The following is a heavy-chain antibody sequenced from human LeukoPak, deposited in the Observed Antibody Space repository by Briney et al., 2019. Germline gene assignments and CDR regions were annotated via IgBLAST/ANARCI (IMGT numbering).Heavy chain of an antibody. J-gene: IGHJ4*02. CDR2: IYYSGST. V-gene: IGHV4-39*01. CDR1: GGSISSSSYY. Sequence: PSETLSLTCTVSGGSISSSSYYWGWIRQPPGKGLEWIGTIYYSGSTYYNPSLKSRVTISIDTSKNQFSLKLSSVTAADTAVYYCARVAVAALGYFDYWGQGTLVTVSS. CDR3: ARVAVAALGYFDY. D-gene: IGHD6-13*01.